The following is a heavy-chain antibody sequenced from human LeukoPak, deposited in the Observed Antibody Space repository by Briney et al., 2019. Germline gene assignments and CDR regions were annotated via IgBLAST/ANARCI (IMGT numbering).Heavy chain of an antibody. CDR2: INPNSGGT. J-gene: IGHJ5*02. Sequence: GASVKVSCKASGYTFTGYYMHWVRQAPGQGLEWMGWINPNSGGTNYAQKFQGRVTMTRDTSISTAYMELSSLRSEDTAVYYCARDLKGPNWFDPWGQGTLVTVSS. V-gene: IGHV1-2*02. CDR3: ARDLKGPNWFDP. CDR1: GYTFTGYY.